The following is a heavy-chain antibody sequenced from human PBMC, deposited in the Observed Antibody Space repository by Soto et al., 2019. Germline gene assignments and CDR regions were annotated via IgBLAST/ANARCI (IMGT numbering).Heavy chain of an antibody. J-gene: IGHJ3*02. CDR3: AGGLDLQRSGYDYYAFDI. V-gene: IGHV3-7*01. CDR2: IKQDGSEK. D-gene: IGHD5-12*01. Sequence: EVQLVESGGGLVQPGGSLRLSCAASGFTFSSYWMSWVRQAPGKGLEWVANIKQDGSEKYYVDSVKGRFTISRDNAKNSLYLQMNSLRAEDTAVYYCAGGLDLQRSGYDYYAFDIWGQGTMVTVSS. CDR1: GFTFSSYW.